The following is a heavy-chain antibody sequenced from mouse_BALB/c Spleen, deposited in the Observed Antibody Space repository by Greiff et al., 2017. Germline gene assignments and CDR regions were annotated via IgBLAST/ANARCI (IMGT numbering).Heavy chain of an antibody. J-gene: IGHJ4*01. CDR1: GYTFTDYA. CDR3: AREDYDGYYAMDY. V-gene: IGHV1-67*01. Sequence: QVQLQQSGPELVRPGVSVKISCKGSGYTFTDYAMHWVKQSHAKSLEWIGVISTYYGNTNYNQKFKGKATMTVDKSSSTAYMELARLTSEDSAIYYCAREDYDGYYAMDYWGQGTSVTVSS. CDR2: ISTYYGNT. D-gene: IGHD2-4*01.